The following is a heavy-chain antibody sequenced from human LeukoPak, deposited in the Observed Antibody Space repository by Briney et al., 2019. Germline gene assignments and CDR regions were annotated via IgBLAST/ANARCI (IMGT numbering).Heavy chain of an antibody. J-gene: IGHJ4*02. Sequence: SQTLSLTCALSGDSFSSNSAAWNWIRQSPSRGLEWLGSTYYRSKLYNDYAVSVKSRITINPDTSKNQFSLQLNSVTPEDTAVYYCARSLDSSGWFYYFDYWGQGTLVTVSS. CDR3: ARSLDSSGWFYYFDY. V-gene: IGHV6-1*01. CDR1: GDSFSSNSAA. D-gene: IGHD6-19*01. CDR2: TYYRSKLYN.